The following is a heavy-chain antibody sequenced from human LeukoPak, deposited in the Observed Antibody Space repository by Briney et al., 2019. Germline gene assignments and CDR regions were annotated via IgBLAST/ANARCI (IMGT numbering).Heavy chain of an antibody. V-gene: IGHV1-2*02. CDR2: INPNSGGT. D-gene: IGHD4-17*01. CDR3: ARDLPGGYTVTTKAVHNWFDP. J-gene: IGHJ5*02. CDR1: GYTLTGYY. Sequence: ASVKVSCKASGYTLTGYYMHWVRQAPGQGLEWMGWINPNSGGTNYAQKLQGRVTMTTDTSTSTAYMELRSLRSDDTAVYYCARDLPGGYTVTTKAVHNWFDPWGQGTLVTVSS.